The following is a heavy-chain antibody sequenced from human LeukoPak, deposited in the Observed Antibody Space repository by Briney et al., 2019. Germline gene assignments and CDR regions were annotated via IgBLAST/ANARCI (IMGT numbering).Heavy chain of an antibody. CDR1: GFTFSSYG. J-gene: IGHJ4*02. CDR3: ARDRGWLQGIDFDY. Sequence: GGSLRLSCAASGFTFSSYGMNWVRQAPGKGLEWVSSISSSSSYIYYADSVKGRFTISRDNAKNSLYLQMNSLRAEDTAVYYCARDRGWLQGIDFDYWGQGTLVTVSS. CDR2: ISSSSSYI. D-gene: IGHD5-12*01. V-gene: IGHV3-21*01.